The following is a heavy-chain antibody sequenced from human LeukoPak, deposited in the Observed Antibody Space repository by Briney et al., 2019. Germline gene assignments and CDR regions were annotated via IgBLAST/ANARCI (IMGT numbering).Heavy chain of an antibody. J-gene: IGHJ4*02. CDR2: ISSSSSYI. D-gene: IGHD5-18*01. CDR3: AKDLISASYGFDY. CDR1: GFTFSSYS. Sequence: GGSLRLSCAASGFTFSSYSMNWVRQAPGKGLEWVSSISSSSSYIYYADSVKGRFTISRDNSKNTLYLQMNSLRAEDTAAYYCAKDLISASYGFDYWGQGTLVTVSS. V-gene: IGHV3-21*04.